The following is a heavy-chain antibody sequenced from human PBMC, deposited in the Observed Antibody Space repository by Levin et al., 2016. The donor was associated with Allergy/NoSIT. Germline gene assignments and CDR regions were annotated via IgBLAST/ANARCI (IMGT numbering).Heavy chain of an antibody. CDR3: ARALFDWLGVMDV. CDR2: INPSGGST. J-gene: IGHJ6*04. CDR1: GGTFSSYS. V-gene: IGHV1-46*01. D-gene: IGHD3-9*01. Sequence: ASVKVSCKASGGTFSSYSINWVRQAPGQGLEWMGIINPSGGSTSYAQKFQGRVTMTRDTSTSTVYMELSSLRSEDTAVYYCARALFDWLGVMDVWGKGTTVTVSS.